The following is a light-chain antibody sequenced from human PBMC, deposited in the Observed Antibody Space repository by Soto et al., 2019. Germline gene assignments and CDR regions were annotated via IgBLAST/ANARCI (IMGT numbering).Light chain of an antibody. J-gene: IGLJ1*01. V-gene: IGLV1-44*01. Sequence: QSALTQPPSASGTPGQRVTISCSGSSSNIGSGTVNWYQQLPGTAPKLLIYNNNQWPSGVPDRFSGSKSGTSGSLAISGLQSEDEADYYCASWDDSLNGLYVFGTGTKVTVL. CDR1: SSNIGSGT. CDR2: NNN. CDR3: ASWDDSLNGLYV.